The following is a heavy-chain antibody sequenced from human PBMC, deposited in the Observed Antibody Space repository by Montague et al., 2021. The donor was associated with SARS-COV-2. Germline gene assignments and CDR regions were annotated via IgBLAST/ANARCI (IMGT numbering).Heavy chain of an antibody. CDR2: IYYSGST. Sequence: TLSFTCTVSGGSISSGGYYWSWIRQHPGKGLEWIGYIYYSGSTYYNPSLKSRVTISVDTSKNQFSLKLSSVTAADTAVYYCARGFELLGDDYWGQGTLVTVSS. CDR1: GGSISSGGYY. J-gene: IGHJ4*02. V-gene: IGHV4-31*03. D-gene: IGHD3-10*01. CDR3: ARGFELLGDDY.